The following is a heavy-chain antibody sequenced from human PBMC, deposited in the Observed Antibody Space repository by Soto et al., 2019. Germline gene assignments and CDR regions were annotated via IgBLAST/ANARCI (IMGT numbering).Heavy chain of an antibody. CDR2: IKQDGSEK. D-gene: IGHD1-26*01. J-gene: IGHJ4*02. CDR1: GFTFSSYW. V-gene: IGHV3-7*01. CDR3: ARDGWEQRYYFDY. Sequence: EVQLVESGGGLVQPGGSLRLSCAASGFTFSSYWMSWVRQAPGKGLEWVANIKQDGSEKYYVDSVKGRFTISRDNAKNSLYLQMNSLRAEDTAVYYCARDGWEQRYYFDYWGQGTLVTVSS.